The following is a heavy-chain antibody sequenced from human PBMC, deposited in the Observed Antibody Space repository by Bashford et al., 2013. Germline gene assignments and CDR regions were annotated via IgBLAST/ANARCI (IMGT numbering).Heavy chain of an antibody. J-gene: IGHJ6*02. CDR1: GYSFTTYG. CDR3: AREGQLVVTGGYYYSYYGMDV. V-gene: IGHV1-18*04. D-gene: IGHD6-6*01. CDR2: ISVDNENT. Sequence: ASVKVSCKASGYSFTTYGITWVRQAPGQGLEWMGWISVDNENTIYAQRFQGRVAMTTDTSTSTAYMELRSLRSDDTAVYYCAREGQLVVTGGYYYSYYGMDVWGQGTPVTVSS.